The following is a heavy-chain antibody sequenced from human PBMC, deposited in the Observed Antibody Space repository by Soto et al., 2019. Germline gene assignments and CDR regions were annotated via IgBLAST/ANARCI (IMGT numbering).Heavy chain of an antibody. CDR3: ARRGSSSDWFDP. J-gene: IGHJ5*02. V-gene: IGHV4-31*03. D-gene: IGHD6-6*01. CDR2: IYYSGST. Sequence: SETLSLTCTVSGGSISSGGYYWSWIRQHPGKGLEWIGYIYYSGSTYYNPSLKSRVTISVDTSKNQFSLKLSSVTAADTAVYYCARRGSSSDWFDPWGQGTLVTVSS. CDR1: GGSISSGGYY.